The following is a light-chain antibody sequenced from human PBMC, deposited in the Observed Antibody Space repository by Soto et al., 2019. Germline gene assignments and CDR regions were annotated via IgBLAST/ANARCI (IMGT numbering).Light chain of an antibody. CDR1: SSDVGSYNR. CDR2: EVS. J-gene: IGLJ1*01. Sequence: ALTQPPSVSGSPGQSVTISCTGTSSDVGSYNRVSWYQQPPGTAPKLMLYEVSNRPSGVPDRFSGSKSGNTASLTISGLQAEDEGDYYCCSYTSSTHYVFGTGTKVTVL. V-gene: IGLV2-18*02. CDR3: CSYTSSTHYV.